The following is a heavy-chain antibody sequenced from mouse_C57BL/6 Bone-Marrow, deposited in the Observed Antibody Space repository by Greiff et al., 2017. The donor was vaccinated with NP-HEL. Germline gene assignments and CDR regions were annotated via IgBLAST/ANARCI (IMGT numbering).Heavy chain of an antibody. CDR3: ARGND. CDR2: IYPGSGNT. Sequence: QVQLKQSGPELVKPGASVKISCKASGYTFTDYYINWVKQRPGQGLAWIGWIYPGSGNTKYNEKFKGKATLTVDTSSSTAYMQLSSLTSEDSAVYFCARGNDWGQGTTLTVSS. J-gene: IGHJ2*01. V-gene: IGHV1-84*01. CDR1: GYTFTDYY.